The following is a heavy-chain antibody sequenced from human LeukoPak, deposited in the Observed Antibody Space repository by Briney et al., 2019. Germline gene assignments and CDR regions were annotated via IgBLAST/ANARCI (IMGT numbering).Heavy chain of an antibody. CDR1: GFTFSSYS. V-gene: IGHV4-39*07. J-gene: IGHJ4*02. CDR2: IYYSGST. Sequence: PGGSLRLSCAASGFTFSSYSMNWVRQPPGKGLEWIGSIYYSGSTYCNPSLKSRVTISVDTSKNQFSLKLSSVTAADTAVYYCARALRITIGTTPFDYWGQGTLVTVSS. CDR3: ARALRITIGTTPFDY. D-gene: IGHD3-9*01.